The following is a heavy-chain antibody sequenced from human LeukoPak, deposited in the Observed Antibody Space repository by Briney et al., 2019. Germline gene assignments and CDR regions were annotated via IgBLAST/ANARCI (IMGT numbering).Heavy chain of an antibody. CDR1: GFPFSDYV. D-gene: IGHD3-16*01. CDR2: IRYDGNNK. CDR3: VKDASWMGEYYFDY. V-gene: IGHV3-30*02. J-gene: IGHJ4*02. Sequence: GGSLRLSCAASGFPFSDYVMHWVRQAPGKGLEWVSVIRYDGNNKYYADSVKGRFTISRDNSKNTLYLQMNSLRAEDTAVYYCVKDASWMGEYYFDYWGQGTLVTVSS.